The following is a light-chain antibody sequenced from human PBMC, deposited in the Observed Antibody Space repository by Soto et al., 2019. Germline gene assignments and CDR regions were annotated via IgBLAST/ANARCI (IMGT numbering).Light chain of an antibody. CDR1: SSDVGGYNY. Sequence: QSVLTQPASVSGSPGQSITISCTGTSSDVGGYNYVSWYQQHPGKAPKLMIYEVSNRPSGVSNRFSGSKSGNTASLTISGLPEEDEAYYYCSSYTSSSTLVFGGGTKLTVL. CDR3: SSYTSSSTLV. J-gene: IGLJ2*01. CDR2: EVS. V-gene: IGLV2-14*01.